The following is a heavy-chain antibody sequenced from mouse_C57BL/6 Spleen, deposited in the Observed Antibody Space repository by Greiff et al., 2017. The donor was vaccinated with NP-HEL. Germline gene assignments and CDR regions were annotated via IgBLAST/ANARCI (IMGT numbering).Heavy chain of an antibody. V-gene: IGHV1-81*01. CDR1: GYTFTSYG. D-gene: IGHD2-2*01. J-gene: IGHJ4*01. CDR2: IYPRSGNT. CDR3: ARGGLLWLRRYAMDY. Sequence: VQLQQSGAELARPGASVKLSCKASGYTFTSYGISWVKQRTGQGLEWIGEIYPRSGNTYYNEKFKGKATLTADKSSSTAYMELRSLTSEDSAVYFCARGGLLWLRRYAMDYWGQGTSVTVSS.